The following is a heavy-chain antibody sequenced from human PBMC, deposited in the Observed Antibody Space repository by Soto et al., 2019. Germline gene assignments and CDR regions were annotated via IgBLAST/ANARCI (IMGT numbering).Heavy chain of an antibody. CDR3: ARKGDYDSSGPGWYFDY. V-gene: IGHV4-59*08. J-gene: IGHJ4*02. CDR1: GGSISNYY. Sequence: PSETLSLTCTVSGGSISNYYWNWIRQSPGKGLEWIGYIYYSGSTNYNPSLKSRVTISVDTSKNQFSLKLSSVTAADTAVYYCARKGDYDSSGPGWYFDYWGQGTLVTVSS. D-gene: IGHD3-22*01. CDR2: IYYSGST.